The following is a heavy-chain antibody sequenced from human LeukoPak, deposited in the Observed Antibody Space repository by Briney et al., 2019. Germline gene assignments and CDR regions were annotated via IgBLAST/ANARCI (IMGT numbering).Heavy chain of an antibody. CDR1: GGSISSGGYY. D-gene: IGHD3-22*01. V-gene: IGHV4-31*03. J-gene: IGHJ4*02. CDR3: AGVRYDSSGYYFDY. CDR2: IYYSGST. Sequence: SETLSLTCTVSGGSISSGGYYWSWIRQHPGKGLEWIGYIYYSGSTYYNPSLKSRVTISVDTSKNQFSLKLSSVTAADTAVYYCAGVRYDSSGYYFDYWGQGTLVTVSS.